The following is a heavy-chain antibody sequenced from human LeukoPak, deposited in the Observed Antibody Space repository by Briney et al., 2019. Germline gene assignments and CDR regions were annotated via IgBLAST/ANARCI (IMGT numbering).Heavy chain of an antibody. CDR3: ARGGQRMGYCSGGSCPNWFDP. D-gene: IGHD2-15*01. Sequence: GASVKVSCKASGYTFSGYYMHWVRQAPGQGLEWMGWINPNSGGTNYAQKFQGWVTMTRDTSISAAYMELSRLRFDDTAMYYCARGGQRMGYCSGGSCPNWFDPWGQGTLVTVSS. CDR2: INPNSGGT. V-gene: IGHV1-2*04. J-gene: IGHJ5*02. CDR1: GYTFSGYY.